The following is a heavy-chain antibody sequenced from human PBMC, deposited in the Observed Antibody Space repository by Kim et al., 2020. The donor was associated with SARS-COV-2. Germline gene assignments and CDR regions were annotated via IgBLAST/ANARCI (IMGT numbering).Heavy chain of an antibody. D-gene: IGHD6-13*01. V-gene: IGHV3-20*01. CDR3: ARIAAAGTLDY. J-gene: IGHJ4*02. CDR2: T. Sequence: TVYATSVKARFTISRDNAKNSLYLQMNSLRAEDTALYHCARIAAAGTLDYWGQGTLVTVSS.